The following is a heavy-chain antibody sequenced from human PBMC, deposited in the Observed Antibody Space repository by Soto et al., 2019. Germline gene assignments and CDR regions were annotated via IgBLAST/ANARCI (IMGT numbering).Heavy chain of an antibody. CDR3: ARHKTPYDSSGYYYGDGAFDI. CDR1: GGSISSSSYY. D-gene: IGHD3-22*01. V-gene: IGHV4-39*01. J-gene: IGHJ3*02. Sequence: SKTLSLPCTVSGGSISSSSYYWGWIRQPPGKGLEWIGSIYYSGSTYYNPSLKSRVTISVDTSKNQFSLKLSSVTAADTAVYYCARHKTPYDSSGYYYGDGAFDIWGQGTMVTV. CDR2: IYYSGST.